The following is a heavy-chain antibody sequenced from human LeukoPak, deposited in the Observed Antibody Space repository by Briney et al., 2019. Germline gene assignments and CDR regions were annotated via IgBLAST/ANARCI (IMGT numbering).Heavy chain of an antibody. V-gene: IGHV4-34*01. Sequence: PSETLSLTCAVYGGSFSGYYWSWIRQPPGKGLEWIGEINHSGSTNYNPSLKSRVTISVDTSKNQFSLKLSSVTAADTAVYYRARRSSYYWYFDLWGRGTLVTVSS. CDR1: GGSFSGYY. CDR2: INHSGST. J-gene: IGHJ2*01. CDR3: ARRSSYYWYFDL.